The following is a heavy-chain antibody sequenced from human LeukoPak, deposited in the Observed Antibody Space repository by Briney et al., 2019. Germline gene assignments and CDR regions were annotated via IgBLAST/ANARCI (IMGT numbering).Heavy chain of an antibody. CDR2: ISSSSSYI. V-gene: IGHV3-21*01. CDR1: GFTFSSYS. J-gene: IGHJ6*02. D-gene: IGHD2-2*01. Sequence: GGSLRLSCAASGFTFSSYSMNWVRQAPGKGLEWVSSISSSSSYIYYADSVEGRFTISRDNAKNSLYLQMNSLRAEDTAVYYCARDEDSTIPYYYYGMDVWGQGTTVTVSS. CDR3: ARDEDSTIPYYYYGMDV.